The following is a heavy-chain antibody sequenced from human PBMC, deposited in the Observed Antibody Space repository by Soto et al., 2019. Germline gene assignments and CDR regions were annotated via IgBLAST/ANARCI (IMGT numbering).Heavy chain of an antibody. J-gene: IGHJ4*02. CDR3: ARPGYSSSWADY. V-gene: IGHV5-10-1*01. Sequence: GESLKISCKGSGYSFTSYWISWVRQMPGKGLEWMGRIDPSDSYTNYSPSFQGHVTISADKSISTAYLQWSSLKASDTAMYYCARPGYSSSWADYWGQGTLVTVS. D-gene: IGHD6-13*01. CDR2: IDPSDSYT. CDR1: GYSFTSYW.